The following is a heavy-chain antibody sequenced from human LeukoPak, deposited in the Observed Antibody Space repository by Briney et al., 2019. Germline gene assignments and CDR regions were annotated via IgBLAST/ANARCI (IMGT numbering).Heavy chain of an antibody. J-gene: IGHJ5*02. Sequence: GGSLRLSCAAPGFRFSDFTMTWVRQAPGKGPDWVSAIGGRGGSTYYADSLGGRFTISRDNSKDMVYLQMNSLKVEDTATYYCGKEGGAWGQGTKVTVSS. CDR3: GKEGGA. V-gene: IGHV3-23*01. CDR1: GFRFSDFT. D-gene: IGHD3-16*01. CDR2: IGGRGGST.